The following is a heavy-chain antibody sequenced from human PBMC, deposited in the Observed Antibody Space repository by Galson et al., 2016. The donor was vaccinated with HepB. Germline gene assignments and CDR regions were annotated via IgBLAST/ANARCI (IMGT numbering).Heavy chain of an antibody. Sequence: SETLSLTCAVSGGSISTNNWWNWVRQPPGKGLEWIGEIYHSGSTYYSPSLKSRLTISVDKSKNQFSLKLSSVTAADTAVYYCARVAPPRILGSRSWAYFDYWGQGILVTVSS. CDR3: ARVAPPRILGSRSWAYFDY. J-gene: IGHJ4*02. D-gene: IGHD1-14*01. CDR1: GGSISTNNW. V-gene: IGHV4-4*02. CDR2: IYHSGST.